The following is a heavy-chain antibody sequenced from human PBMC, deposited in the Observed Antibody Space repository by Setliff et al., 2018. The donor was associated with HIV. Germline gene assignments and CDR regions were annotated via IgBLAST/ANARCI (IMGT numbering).Heavy chain of an antibody. CDR1: GFTFSSYS. V-gene: IGHV3-48*01. CDR2: ISSSSSTI. Sequence: PGGSLRLSCAASGFTFSSYSMNWVRQAPGKGLEWVSYISSSSSTIYYADSVKGRFTISRDNAKNSLYLQMNSLRAEDTAVYYCVYGSGTQGVWFDPWAREPWSPSPQ. J-gene: IGHJ5*02. D-gene: IGHD3-10*01. CDR3: VYGSGTQGVWFDP.